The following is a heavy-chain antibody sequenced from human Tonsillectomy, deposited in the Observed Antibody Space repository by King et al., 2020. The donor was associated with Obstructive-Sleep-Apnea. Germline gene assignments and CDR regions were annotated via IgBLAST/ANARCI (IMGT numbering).Heavy chain of an antibody. CDR2: ISGSGGST. CDR3: ATPTNHQFLFDY. D-gene: IGHD1-14*01. Sequence: VQLVESGGGLVQPGGSLRLSCAASGFTFSSYAMSWVRQAPGKGLEWVSAISGSGGSTYYADSVKGRFTISSDNSKNTLFLQMNSLRAEDTAVYYCATPTNHQFLFDYWGQGTLVTVSS. V-gene: IGHV3-23*04. CDR1: GFTFSSYA. J-gene: IGHJ4*02.